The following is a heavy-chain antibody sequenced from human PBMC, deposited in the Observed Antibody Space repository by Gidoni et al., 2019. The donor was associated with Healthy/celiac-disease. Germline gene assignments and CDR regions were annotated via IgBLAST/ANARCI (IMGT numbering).Heavy chain of an antibody. V-gene: IGHV2-5*02. J-gene: IGHJ5*02. CDR2: IYWDDDN. D-gene: IGHD2-2*01. CDR3: AHRQGYCSSTSCLNWFDP. CDR1: GFSRSTRGVG. Sequence: QITLKESGPTLVKPTQTLTLTRTFPGFSRSTRGVGVGWIRQPPGKALEWLELIYWDDDNCYSPSLKSRLTITKDTSKNQVVLTMTNMDPVDTATYYCAHRQGYCSSTSCLNWFDPWGQGTLVTVSS.